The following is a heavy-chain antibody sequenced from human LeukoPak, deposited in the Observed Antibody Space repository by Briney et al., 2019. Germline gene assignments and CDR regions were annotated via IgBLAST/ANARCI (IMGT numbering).Heavy chain of an antibody. CDR1: GFTFSSYA. J-gene: IGHJ4*02. CDR3: AKEGDGYNSLASFDY. V-gene: IGHV3-23*01. Sequence: GGSLRLSCAASGFTFSSYAVSWVRQAPGKGLEWVSAISGSGGSTYYADSVKGRFTISRDNSKNTLYLQMNSLRAEDTAVYYCAKEGDGYNSLASFDYWGQGTLVTVSS. CDR2: ISGSGGST. D-gene: IGHD5-24*01.